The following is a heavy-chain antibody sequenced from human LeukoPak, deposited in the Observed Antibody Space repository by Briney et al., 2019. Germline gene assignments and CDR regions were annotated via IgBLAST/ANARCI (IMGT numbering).Heavy chain of an antibody. V-gene: IGHV4-59*01. D-gene: IGHD3-10*01. Sequence: SETLSLTCTVSGGSISSYYWSWIRHPPGNGLEWIGYIYYSGSTNYNPSLKSRVTISVDTSKNQFSLKLSSVAAADTAVYYCARVGQDYYGSGSYYQPFDYWGQGTLVTVSS. J-gene: IGHJ4*02. CDR2: IYYSGST. CDR3: ARVGQDYYGSGSYYQPFDY. CDR1: GGSISSYY.